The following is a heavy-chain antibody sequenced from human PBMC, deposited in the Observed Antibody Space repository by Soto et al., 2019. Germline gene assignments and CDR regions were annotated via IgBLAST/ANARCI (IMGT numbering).Heavy chain of an antibody. CDR3: ARGITGTVTYYYGLDV. CDR1: GGTFSSYA. V-gene: IGHV1-69*12. D-gene: IGHD1-20*01. J-gene: IGHJ6*02. Sequence: QVQLVQSGAEVKKPGSSMKVSCKASGGTFSSYAISWVRQAPGQGLEWMGGIIPFFGTAYYAKKFPGRVTLTAXXXTXXAYMELSSLRSEDTAVYYCARGITGTVTYYYGLDVWGQGTTVTVSS. CDR2: IIPFFGTA.